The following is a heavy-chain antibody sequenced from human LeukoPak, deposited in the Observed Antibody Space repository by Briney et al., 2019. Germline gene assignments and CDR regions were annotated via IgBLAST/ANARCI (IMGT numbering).Heavy chain of an antibody. CDR2: LKQDGSEK. V-gene: IGHV3-7*05. D-gene: IGHD4-23*01. CDR3: ARGGGNLDLYFDL. Sequence: GGSLRLSCAASGFTFSSYWMTWVRQAPGKGLEWVANLKQDGSEKYYVDSVKGRFTISRDNAKNSLYLQMISLRAEDTAVYYCARGGGNLDLYFDLWGRGTLVTVSS. J-gene: IGHJ2*01. CDR1: GFTFSSYW.